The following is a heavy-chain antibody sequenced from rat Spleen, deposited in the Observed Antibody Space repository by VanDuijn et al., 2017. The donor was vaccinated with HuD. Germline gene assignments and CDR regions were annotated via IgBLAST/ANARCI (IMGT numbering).Heavy chain of an antibody. CDR3: TQLPGYNYGPWFAY. CDR1: GFSLTSNS. Sequence: QVQLKASGPGLVQPSQTLSLTCTVPGFSLTSNSVHWVRQPPGKGLERMGGIWVDGITDYNSALKSRLSISRDTSKSQVFLKMNSLQTDDTAIYFCTQLPGYNYGPWFAYWGQGTLVTVSS. V-gene: IGHV2-1*01. D-gene: IGHD1-4*01. CDR2: IWVDGIT. J-gene: IGHJ3*01.